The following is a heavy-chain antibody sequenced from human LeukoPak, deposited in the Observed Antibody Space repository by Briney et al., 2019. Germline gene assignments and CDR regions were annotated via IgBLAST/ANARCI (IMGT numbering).Heavy chain of an antibody. CDR2: IYPGDSDT. CDR3: ARRLAYYYGSGSYYPYYFDY. D-gene: IGHD3-10*01. J-gene: IGHJ4*02. CDR1: GYSFTSYW. Sequence: GESLKISYKGSGYSFTSYWIGWVRQMPGKGLEWMGIIYPGDSDTRYSPSFQGQVTISADKSISTAYLQWSSLKASDTAMYYCARRLAYYYGSGSYYPYYFDYWGQGTLVTVSS. V-gene: IGHV5-51*01.